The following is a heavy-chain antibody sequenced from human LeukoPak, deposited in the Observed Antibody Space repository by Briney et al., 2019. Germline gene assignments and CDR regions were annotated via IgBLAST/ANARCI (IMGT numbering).Heavy chain of an antibody. D-gene: IGHD3-3*01. CDR3: AKQDLGFLERLSKPMFDY. J-gene: IGHJ4*02. V-gene: IGHV3-23*01. CDR2: ISGSGGST. CDR1: GFTFSSYA. Sequence: GGSLRLSCAASGFTFSSYAMIWVRQAPGKGLEGVSAISGSGGSTYYADSVKGGLNISGDNSKNTLYLQMNSLRAEDTAVYYCAKQDLGFLERLSKPMFDYWGQGTLVTVSS.